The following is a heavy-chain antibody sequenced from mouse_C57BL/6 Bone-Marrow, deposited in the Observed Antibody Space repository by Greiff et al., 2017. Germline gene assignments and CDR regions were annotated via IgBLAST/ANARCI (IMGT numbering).Heavy chain of an antibody. CDR1: GYTFTSYW. V-gene: IGHV1-74*01. CDR3: AISGSSSYYFDC. CDR2: IHHSDSDT. Sequence: VQLQQSGAELVKPGASVKVSCKASGYTFTSYWMHWVQQRPGQGLEWIGRIHHSDSDTNYNHKFKGKATLTVDKASSTAYLQRSSLTSEDSAVYYCAISGSSSYYFDCWGQGTTLTVSS. J-gene: IGHJ2*01. D-gene: IGHD1-1*01.